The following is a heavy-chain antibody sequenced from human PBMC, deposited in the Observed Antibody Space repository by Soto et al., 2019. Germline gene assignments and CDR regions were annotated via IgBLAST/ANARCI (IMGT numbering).Heavy chain of an antibody. J-gene: IGHJ4*02. CDR3: GRGRWLRSSCDE. CDR2: INHSGST. Sequence: PSETLSLTCAFYGGPFSVYYWGWIRQPPGKGLEWIGEINHSGSTNYNPSLKSRHTNYVDTPKNQFPLKLSPVPAPDTPVFYCGRGRWLRSSCDEWGQGTLVTVAS. D-gene: IGHD5-12*01. V-gene: IGHV4-34*01. CDR1: GGPFSVYY.